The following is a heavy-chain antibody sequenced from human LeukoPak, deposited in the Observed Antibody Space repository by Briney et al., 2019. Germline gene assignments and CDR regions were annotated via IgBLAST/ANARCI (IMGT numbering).Heavy chain of an antibody. CDR2: IYYSGST. Sequence: SETLSLTCTVSGGSISSYYWSWIRQPPGKGLEWIGYIYYSGSTNYNPSLKSRVTISVDTSKNQFSLKLSSVTAADTAVYYCAEFKGGSSMGDAFDIWGQGTMVTVSS. D-gene: IGHD1-26*01. CDR1: GGSISSYY. V-gene: IGHV4-59*08. J-gene: IGHJ3*02. CDR3: AEFKGGSSMGDAFDI.